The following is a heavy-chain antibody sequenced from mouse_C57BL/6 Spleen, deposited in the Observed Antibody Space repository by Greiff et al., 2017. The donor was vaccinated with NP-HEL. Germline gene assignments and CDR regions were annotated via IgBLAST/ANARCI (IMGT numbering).Heavy chain of an antibody. CDR1: GYSITSGYY. CDR2: ISYDGSN. Sequence: EVQLQESGPGLVKPSQSLSLTCSVPGYSITSGYYWNWIRQFPGNKLEWMGYISYDGSNNYNPSLKNRISIARDTSKNQFFLKLNSVTTEDTATYYCARGPSHYYAMDYWGQGTSVTVSS. J-gene: IGHJ4*01. V-gene: IGHV3-6*01. CDR3: ARGPSHYYAMDY.